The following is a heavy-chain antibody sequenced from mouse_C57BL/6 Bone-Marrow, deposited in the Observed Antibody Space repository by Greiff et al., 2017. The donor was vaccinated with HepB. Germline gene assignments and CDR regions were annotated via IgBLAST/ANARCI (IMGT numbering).Heavy chain of an antibody. D-gene: IGHD2-1*01. CDR2: ISYDGSN. V-gene: IGHV3-6*01. Sequence: EVKLMESGPGLVKPSPSLSLTCSVTGYSITSGYYWNWIRQFPGNKLEWMGYISYDGSNNYNPSLKNRISITRDTSKNQFFLKLKSVTTEDTATYYCVYGNPHYYAMDYWGQGTSVTVSS. CDR1: GYSITSGYY. CDR3: VYGNPHYYAMDY. J-gene: IGHJ4*01.